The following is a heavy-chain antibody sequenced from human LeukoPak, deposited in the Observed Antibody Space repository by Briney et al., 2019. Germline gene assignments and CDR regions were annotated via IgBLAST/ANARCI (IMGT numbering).Heavy chain of an antibody. V-gene: IGHV4-34*01. Sequence: SETLSLTCAVYGGSFSGYYWSWIRQPPGKELEWIGEINHSGSTNYNPSLKSRVTISVDTSKNQFSLELSSVTAADTAVYYCARPGYCSGGSCYQSNWFDPWGQGTLVTVSS. CDR3: ARPGYCSGGSCYQSNWFDP. D-gene: IGHD2-15*01. CDR1: GGSFSGYY. CDR2: INHSGST. J-gene: IGHJ5*02.